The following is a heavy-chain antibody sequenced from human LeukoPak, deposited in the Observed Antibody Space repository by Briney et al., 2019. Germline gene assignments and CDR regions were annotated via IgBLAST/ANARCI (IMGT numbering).Heavy chain of an antibody. D-gene: IGHD4-23*01. V-gene: IGHV4-59*12. J-gene: IGHJ4*02. Sequence: SETLSLTCSVSGVSITSYYWSWIRQPPGKGLEWIGYIYYTGSTNYNPSLKSRVTISVDTSKNQFSLKLSSVTAADTAVYYCASLTTVVTRDYWGQGTLVTVSS. CDR2: IYYTGST. CDR3: ASLTTVVTRDY. CDR1: GVSITSYY.